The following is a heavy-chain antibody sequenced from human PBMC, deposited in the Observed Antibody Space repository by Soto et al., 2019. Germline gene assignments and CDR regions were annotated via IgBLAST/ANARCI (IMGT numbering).Heavy chain of an antibody. CDR2: IIPVFGTA. V-gene: IGHV1-69*15. Sequence: QVQLVQSGAEVRKPGSSVKVSCKASGGTFSTSAMNWVRQAPGQGLEWMGSIIPVFGTATYAQSFQGRLTTTANGSTTTGYMEWSSLRPEDTAVYYCATQLNGDLDFWGQGTLLIVSS. CDR3: ATQLNGDLDF. J-gene: IGHJ4*02. D-gene: IGHD7-27*01. CDR1: GGTFSTSA.